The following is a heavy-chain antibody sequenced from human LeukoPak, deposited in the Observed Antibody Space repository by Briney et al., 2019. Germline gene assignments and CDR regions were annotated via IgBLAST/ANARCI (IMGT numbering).Heavy chain of an antibody. CDR1: GFTFSSYS. V-gene: IGHV3-33*08. J-gene: IGHJ3*02. CDR3: ARPGIVGANDAFDI. D-gene: IGHD1-26*01. CDR2: IRYDGSNK. Sequence: GGSLRLSCAASGFTFSSYSMHRVRQAPGKGLEWVAFIRYDGSNKYYADSVKGRFTISRDNAKNTLYLQMNSLRAEDTAVYYCARPGIVGANDAFDIWGQGTMVTVSS.